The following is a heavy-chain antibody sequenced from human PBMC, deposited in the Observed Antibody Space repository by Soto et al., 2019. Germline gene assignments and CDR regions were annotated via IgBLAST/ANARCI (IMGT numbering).Heavy chain of an antibody. J-gene: IGHJ4*02. Sequence: GGSLRLSCAASGFTFSSYWMSWVRQAPGKGLEWVANIKQDGSEKYYVDSVKGRFTISRDNAKNSLYLQMNSLRAEDTAVYYCARDEGGSYGSDYFDYWGQGTLVTVSS. CDR1: GFTFSSYW. CDR2: IKQDGSEK. V-gene: IGHV3-7*05. D-gene: IGHD5-18*01. CDR3: ARDEGGSYGSDYFDY.